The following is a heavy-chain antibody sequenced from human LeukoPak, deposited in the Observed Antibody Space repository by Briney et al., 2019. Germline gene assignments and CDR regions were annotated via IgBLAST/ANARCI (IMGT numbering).Heavy chain of an antibody. CDR3: ASPHDSSSYYTRDDYYYYMDV. D-gene: IGHD3-22*01. V-gene: IGHV1-69*04. J-gene: IGHJ6*03. Sequence: SVKVSCKASGGTFSSYAISWVRQAPGQGLEWMGRIIPILGIANYAQKFQGRVTINADKSTSTAYMELSSLRSEDTAVYYCASPHDSSSYYTRDDYYYYMDVWGKGTTVTVS. CDR1: GGTFSSYA. CDR2: IIPILGIA.